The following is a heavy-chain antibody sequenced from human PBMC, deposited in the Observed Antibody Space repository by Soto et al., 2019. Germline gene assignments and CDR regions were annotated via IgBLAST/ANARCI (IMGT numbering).Heavy chain of an antibody. CDR3: ARDRGHADAFDI. CDR2: IYYSGST. J-gene: IGHJ3*02. V-gene: IGHV4-31*03. CDR1: GGSISSGGYY. Sequence: SETLSLTCTVSGGSISSGGYYWSWIRQHPEKGLEWIGYIYYSGSTSYNPSLKSRVTISVDTSKNQFSLRLNSVTAADTAVYFCARDRGHADAFDIWGQGTMVTVSS. D-gene: IGHD3-10*01.